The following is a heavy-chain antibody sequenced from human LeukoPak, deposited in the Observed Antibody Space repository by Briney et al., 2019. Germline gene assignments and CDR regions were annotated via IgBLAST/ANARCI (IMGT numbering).Heavy chain of an antibody. V-gene: IGHV3-7*01. D-gene: IGHD3-22*01. CDR2: IKQDGSEK. Sequence: GGSLRLSCAASGFTFSSYWMSWVRQAPGKGLEWVANIKQDGSEKYYVDSVKGRFTISRGNAKNSLYLQMNSLRAEDTAVYYCARDGDYYYDSSGSITGDDYWGQGTLVTVSS. J-gene: IGHJ4*02. CDR1: GFTFSSYW. CDR3: ARDGDYYYDSSGSITGDDY.